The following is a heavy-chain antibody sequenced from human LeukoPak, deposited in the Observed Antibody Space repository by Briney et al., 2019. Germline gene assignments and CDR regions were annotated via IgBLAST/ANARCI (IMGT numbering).Heavy chain of an antibody. CDR3: ARDQNGIVGATNTFDY. Sequence: GGSLRLSCAASGFTFSSYAMSWVRQAPGKGLEWVSAISGSGGSTYYADFVKGRFTISRDNSKNTLYLQMNSLRAEDTAVYYCARDQNGIVGATNTFDYWGQGTLVTVSS. V-gene: IGHV3-23*01. J-gene: IGHJ4*02. D-gene: IGHD1-26*01. CDR2: ISGSGGST. CDR1: GFTFSSYA.